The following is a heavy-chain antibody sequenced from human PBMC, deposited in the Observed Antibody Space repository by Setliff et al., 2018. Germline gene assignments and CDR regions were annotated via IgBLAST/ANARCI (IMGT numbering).Heavy chain of an antibody. D-gene: IGHD3-9*01. J-gene: IGHJ2*01. Sequence: SETLSLTCTVSGGSISSYYWSWIRQPAGKGLEWIGRIYTSGSTNYNPSLKSRVTMSVDTSKNQFSLKLSSVTAADTAVYYCARDLRYFDWLIENWYFDLWGRGTLVTV. CDR3: ARDLRYFDWLIENWYFDL. CDR1: GGSISSYY. V-gene: IGHV4-4*07. CDR2: IYTSGST.